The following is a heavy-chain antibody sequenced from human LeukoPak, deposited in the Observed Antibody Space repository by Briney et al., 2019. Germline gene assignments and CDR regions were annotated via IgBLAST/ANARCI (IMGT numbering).Heavy chain of an antibody. V-gene: IGHV4-59*08. Sequence: SETLSLTCTVSGGSLTSYYWSWIRQPPGKGLQWIGYIYYSGSVNYNPSLKSRVTISVDTSKNQFSLNLSSVTAADTAVYYCARLGSYFDYWGQGTQVTVSS. CDR1: GGSLTSYY. CDR2: IYYSGSV. CDR3: ARLGSYFDY. J-gene: IGHJ4*02.